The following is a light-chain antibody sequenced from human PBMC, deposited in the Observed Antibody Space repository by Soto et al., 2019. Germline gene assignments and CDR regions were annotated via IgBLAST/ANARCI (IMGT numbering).Light chain of an antibody. CDR1: QSVSSRY. Sequence: EHVLTQSPGTLSLTPGEGATLSCRASQSVSSRYLAWYQQKPGQAPRLLIYGASNRATGIPDRFSGSGSGTDFTLTISRLEPEDFAVYYCQQYGGSPLYTFGPGTKVDIK. V-gene: IGKV3-20*01. CDR2: GAS. CDR3: QQYGGSPLYT. J-gene: IGKJ3*01.